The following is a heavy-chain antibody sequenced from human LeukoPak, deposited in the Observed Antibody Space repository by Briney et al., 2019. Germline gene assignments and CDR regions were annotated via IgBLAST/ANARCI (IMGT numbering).Heavy chain of an antibody. Sequence: SETLSLTCNVSGGSIRGYYWSWIRQPPGKGLEWIGYIYSSGSTNYNPSLKSRVTMSVDTSKNQFSLKLSSVTAADTAVYYCARETSQKGAHYMDVWGKGTTVTISS. V-gene: IGHV4-59*01. D-gene: IGHD3-16*01. CDR1: GGSIRGYY. CDR3: ARETSQKGAHYMDV. J-gene: IGHJ6*03. CDR2: IYSSGST.